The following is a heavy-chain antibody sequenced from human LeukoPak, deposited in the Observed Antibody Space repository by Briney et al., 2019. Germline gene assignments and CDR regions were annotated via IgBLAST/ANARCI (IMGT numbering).Heavy chain of an antibody. CDR1: GGTFSSYT. Sequence: SVKVSCKASGGTFSSYTISWVRQAPGQGLEWMGRIIPILGIANYAQKFQGRVTITADKSTSTAYMELSSLRSEDTAVYYCARHRRPSDYYDSSGYYIDYWGQGTLVTVSS. D-gene: IGHD3-22*01. CDR2: IIPILGIA. J-gene: IGHJ4*02. V-gene: IGHV1-69*02. CDR3: ARHRRPSDYYDSSGYYIDY.